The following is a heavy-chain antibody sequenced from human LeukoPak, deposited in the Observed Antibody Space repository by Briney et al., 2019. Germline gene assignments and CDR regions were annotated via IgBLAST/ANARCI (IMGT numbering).Heavy chain of an antibody. CDR3: ARVPLMYYYDSSGYYAFDY. V-gene: IGHV4-38-2*02. J-gene: IGHJ4*02. D-gene: IGHD3-22*01. CDR2: IYHSGST. CDR1: GGSISSYY. Sequence: SETLSLTCTVSGGSISSYYWGWIRQPPGKGLEWIGSIYHSGSTYYNPSLKSRVTISVDTSKNQFSLKLSSVTAADTAVYYCARVPLMYYYDSSGYYAFDYWGQGTLVTVSS.